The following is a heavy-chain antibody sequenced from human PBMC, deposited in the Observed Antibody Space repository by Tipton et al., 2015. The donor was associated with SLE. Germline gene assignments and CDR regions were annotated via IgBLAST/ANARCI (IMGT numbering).Heavy chain of an antibody. D-gene: IGHD4-23*01. V-gene: IGHV4-59*01. CDR1: GGSISGYY. CDR3: ARVYGGNPGWFDP. CDR2: IYHTGST. J-gene: IGHJ5*02. Sequence: TLSLTCTVSGGSISGYYWSWIRQPAGKGLEWIGTIYHTGSTIYNPSLSSRVTISVDTSKNQFSLKLSSVTAADTAVYYCARVYGGNPGWFDPWGQGTLVTVSS.